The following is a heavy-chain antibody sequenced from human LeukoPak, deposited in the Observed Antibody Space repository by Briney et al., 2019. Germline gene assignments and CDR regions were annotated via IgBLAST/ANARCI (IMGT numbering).Heavy chain of an antibody. D-gene: IGHD4-23*01. CDR2: INPSGGST. CDR3: ARSQGGNTLWFDP. V-gene: IGHV1-46*01. CDR1: GYTFTSYY. J-gene: IGHJ5*02. Sequence: ASVRVSCKASGYTFTSYYMHWVRQAPGQGLEWMGIINPSGGSTSYAQKFQGRVSMTRDTSTSTVYLEVSSLRSEDTAVYYCARSQGGNTLWFDPWGQGTLVTVSS.